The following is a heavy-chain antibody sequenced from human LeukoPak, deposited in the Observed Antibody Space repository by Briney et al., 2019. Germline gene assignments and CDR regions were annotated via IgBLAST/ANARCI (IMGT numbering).Heavy chain of an antibody. CDR3: ARRGDT. Sequence: TTSQTLSLTCTVSGGSISSGSYYWSWIRQPAGKGLEWIGRIYTSGSTNYNPSLKSRVTISVDTSKNQFSLKLSSVTAADTAIYYCARRGDTWGQGTLVTVSS. D-gene: IGHD3-9*01. V-gene: IGHV4-61*02. CDR1: GGSISSGSYY. J-gene: IGHJ5*02. CDR2: IYTSGST.